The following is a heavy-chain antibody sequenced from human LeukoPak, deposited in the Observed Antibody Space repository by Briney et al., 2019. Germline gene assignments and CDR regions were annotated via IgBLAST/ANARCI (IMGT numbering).Heavy chain of an antibody. CDR1: GFTFSSYD. CDR2: IGTAGDT. V-gene: IGHV3-13*01. Sequence: GGSLRLSCAASGFTFSSYDMHWVRQATGKGLEWVSAIGTAGDTYYPGSVKGRFTISRENAKNSLYLQMNSLRAEDTAVYYCASEYYYDSSGYLPFDYWGQGTLVTVSS. D-gene: IGHD3-22*01. J-gene: IGHJ4*02. CDR3: ASEYYYDSSGYLPFDY.